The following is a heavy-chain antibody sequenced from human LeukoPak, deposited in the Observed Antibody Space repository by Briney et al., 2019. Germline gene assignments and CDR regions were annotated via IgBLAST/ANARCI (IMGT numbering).Heavy chain of an antibody. CDR2: IIPILGIA. Sequence: SVKVSCKASGGTFSSYTISWVRQAPGQGLEWMGRIIPILGIANYAQKFQGRVTITADKSTSTAYMELSSLRSEDTAVYHCARGCSGGSCYFYWGQGTLVTVSS. CDR1: GGTFSSYT. J-gene: IGHJ4*02. D-gene: IGHD2-15*01. CDR3: ARGCSGGSCYFY. V-gene: IGHV1-69*02.